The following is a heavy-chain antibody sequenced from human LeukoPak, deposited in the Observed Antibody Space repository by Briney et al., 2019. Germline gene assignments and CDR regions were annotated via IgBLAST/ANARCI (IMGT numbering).Heavy chain of an antibody. J-gene: IGHJ5*02. Sequence: GGSLRLSCAASGFTFSSFDMDWVRQAPGKGLEWVSYISNSGSTIYYADSVKGRFTISRDNAKNSLYLQMNSPRAEGTAVYYCARGRYSDYTNWFDPWGQGTLVTVSS. CDR3: ARGRYSDYTNWFDP. V-gene: IGHV3-48*03. CDR2: ISNSGSTI. CDR1: GFTFSSFD. D-gene: IGHD5-12*01.